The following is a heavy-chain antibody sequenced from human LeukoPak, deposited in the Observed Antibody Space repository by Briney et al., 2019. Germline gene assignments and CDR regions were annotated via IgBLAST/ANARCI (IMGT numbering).Heavy chain of an antibody. V-gene: IGHV4-39*01. Sequence: SETLSLTCTVSGGSISSSSYQWGWIRQPPGKWPEWISNLWNMNNNGTTYYNPSPKSRVTISGDTSKNQFSLRLNSVTAADTAVYYCARNTGGLSDWFDPWGQGTLVTVSS. CDR2: MNNNGTT. J-gene: IGHJ5*02. D-gene: IGHD5-18*01. CDR1: GGSISSSSYQ. CDR3: ARNTGGLSDWFDP.